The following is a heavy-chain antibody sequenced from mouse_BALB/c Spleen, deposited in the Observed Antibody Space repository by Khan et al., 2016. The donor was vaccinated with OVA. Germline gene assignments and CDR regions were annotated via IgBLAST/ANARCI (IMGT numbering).Heavy chain of an antibody. Sequence: QVQLQQSGAELVKPGASVKLSCKASGHTFSSYYMYWVKQRPGQGLEWIGGINPNNGGPNFNEKFKTKATLTVDKSSSTAYMHLNSLTSEDSAVYYCTRSGYGNPFAYWGQGTLVTVSP. V-gene: IGHV1S81*02. CDR2: INPNNGGP. J-gene: IGHJ3*01. CDR3: TRSGYGNPFAY. CDR1: GHTFSSYY. D-gene: IGHD2-10*02.